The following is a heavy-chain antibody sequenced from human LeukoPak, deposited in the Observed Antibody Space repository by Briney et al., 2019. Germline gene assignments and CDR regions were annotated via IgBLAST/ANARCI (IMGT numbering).Heavy chain of an antibody. Sequence: PSETLSLTCTVSGGSISSGSYYWSWIRQPAGKGLEWIGYIYYSGSTNYNPSLKSRVTISVDTSKNQFSLKLSSVTAADTAVYYCARAGPYDFWSGYYLLFDYWGQGTLVTVSS. V-gene: IGHV4-61*10. CDR1: GGSISSGSYY. CDR3: ARAGPYDFWSGYYLLFDY. CDR2: IYYSGST. J-gene: IGHJ4*02. D-gene: IGHD3-3*01.